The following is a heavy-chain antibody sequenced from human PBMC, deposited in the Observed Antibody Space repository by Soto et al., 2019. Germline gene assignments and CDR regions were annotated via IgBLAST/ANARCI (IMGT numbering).Heavy chain of an antibody. Sequence: EGQLLESGGGLVRPGGSLRLSCAASGLSVDNYGMTWVRQAPGKGLEWVSSIRRGVETTYYADSVKGRFTISRDNRRNTLYLQMNRLRVDDTAVYYCAKAQALDQWGQGTRVTVS. CDR3: AKAQALDQ. J-gene: IGHJ4*02. CDR2: IRRGVETT. CDR1: GLSVDNYG. V-gene: IGHV3-23*01. D-gene: IGHD3-3*01.